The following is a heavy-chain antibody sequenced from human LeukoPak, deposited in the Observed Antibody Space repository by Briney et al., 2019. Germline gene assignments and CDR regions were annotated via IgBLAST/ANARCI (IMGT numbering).Heavy chain of an antibody. CDR3: AKDHQTMIVVVMTD. Sequence: GGSLSLSCAASGFTFSSYAMSWVRQAPGKGLEWVSGISGSGGSTYYADSVKGRFTISRDNSKNTLYLQMNSLRAEDTAVYYCAKDHQTMIVVVMTDWGQGTLVTVSS. D-gene: IGHD3-22*01. CDR1: GFTFSSYA. V-gene: IGHV3-23*01. CDR2: ISGSGGST. J-gene: IGHJ4*02.